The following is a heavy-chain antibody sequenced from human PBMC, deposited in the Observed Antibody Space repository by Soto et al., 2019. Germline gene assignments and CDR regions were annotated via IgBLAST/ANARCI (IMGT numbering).Heavy chain of an antibody. CDR2: IDPSDSYT. J-gene: IGHJ6*02. CDR1: GYSFTSYW. V-gene: IGHV5-10-1*01. D-gene: IGHD3-3*01. Sequence: PGESLKISCKGSGYSFTSYWISWVRQMPGKGLEWMGRIDPSDSYTNYSPSFQGHVTISADKSISTAYLQWSSLKASDTAMYYCARGFWSGYLYYYYYGMDVWGQGTTVTVSS. CDR3: ARGFWSGYLYYYYYGMDV.